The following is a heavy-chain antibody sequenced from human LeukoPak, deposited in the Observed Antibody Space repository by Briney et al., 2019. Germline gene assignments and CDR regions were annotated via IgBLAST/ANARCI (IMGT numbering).Heavy chain of an antibody. CDR3: AKEQRDWNYGVLDY. J-gene: IGHJ4*02. CDR2: ISGSGGST. V-gene: IGHV3-23*01. Sequence: GGSLRLSCAASGFTFSSYAMSWVRQAPGKGLEWVSAISGSGGSTNYADSVKGRFTISRDNSKNMLYLQMNSLRAEDTAEYYCAKEQRDWNYGVLDYWGQGTQVTVSS. CDR1: GFTFSSYA. D-gene: IGHD1-7*01.